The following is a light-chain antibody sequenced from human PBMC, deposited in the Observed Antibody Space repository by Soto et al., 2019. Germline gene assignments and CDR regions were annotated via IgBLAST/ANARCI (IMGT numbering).Light chain of an antibody. J-gene: IGKJ1*01. Sequence: DIQMTQSPSTLSVSVGDRVTITCRASQTINSWLAWYQQKPGKAPKLLIYKASTLKSGVPSRFSGSGSGTEFTLTISSLQPDDFATYYCQHYNSYSEAFGQGTKVELK. CDR3: QHYNSYSEA. V-gene: IGKV1-5*03. CDR1: QTINSW. CDR2: KAS.